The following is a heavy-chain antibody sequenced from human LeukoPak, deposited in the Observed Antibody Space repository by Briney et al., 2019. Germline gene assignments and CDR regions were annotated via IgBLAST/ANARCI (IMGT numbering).Heavy chain of an antibody. D-gene: IGHD2-15*01. CDR1: GGTFSSYA. CDR3: ARDWTYCSGGSCYSGPFDY. V-gene: IGHV1-69*01. J-gene: IGHJ4*02. CDR2: IIPIFGTA. Sequence: SVKVSCKASGGTFSSYAISWVRQAPGQGLEWMGGIIPIFGTANYAQKFQGRVTITADESTSTAYMELSSLRSEDTAVYYCARDWTYCSGGSCYSGPFDYWGQGTLVTFSS.